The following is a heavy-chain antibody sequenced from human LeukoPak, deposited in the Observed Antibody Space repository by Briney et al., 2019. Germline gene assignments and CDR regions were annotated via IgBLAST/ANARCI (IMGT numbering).Heavy chain of an antibody. Sequence: SVKVSCKASGGTFSNYAISWVRQAPGQGLEWMGRIIPILGIANYAQKFQGRVTITADKSTSTAYMELSSLRSEDTAVYYCAREEPDSGSYYGSFDYWGQGTLVTVSS. CDR2: IIPILGIA. V-gene: IGHV1-69*04. CDR1: GGTFSNYA. J-gene: IGHJ4*02. D-gene: IGHD1-26*01. CDR3: AREEPDSGSYYGSFDY.